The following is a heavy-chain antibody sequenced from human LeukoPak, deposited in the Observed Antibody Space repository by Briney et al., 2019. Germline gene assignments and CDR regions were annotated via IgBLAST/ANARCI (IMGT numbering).Heavy chain of an antibody. CDR1: GFTFSSYA. D-gene: IGHD6-13*01. Sequence: GGSLRLSCAASGFTFSSYAMHWVRQAPGKGLEWVAVISYDGSNKYYADSVKGRFTISRDNSKNTLYLQMNSLRAEDTAVYCCARHGLAAAGYYYYMDVWGKGTTVTVSS. CDR2: ISYDGSNK. J-gene: IGHJ6*03. V-gene: IGHV3-30-3*01. CDR3: ARHGLAAAGYYYYMDV.